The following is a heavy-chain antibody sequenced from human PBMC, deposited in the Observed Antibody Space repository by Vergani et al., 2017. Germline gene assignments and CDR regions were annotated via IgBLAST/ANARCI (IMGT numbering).Heavy chain of an antibody. Sequence: EVQLVESGGGLVQPGRSLRLSCAASGFTFDDYAMHWVRQAPGKGLEWVSGISWNSGSIGYADSVKGRFTISRDNAKNSLYLQMNSLRAEDTAVYYCARDLGYSYGKSPDYWGQGTLVTVSS. D-gene: IGHD5-18*01. CDR2: ISWNSGSI. J-gene: IGHJ4*02. CDR1: GFTFDDYA. V-gene: IGHV3-9*01. CDR3: ARDLGYSYGKSPDY.